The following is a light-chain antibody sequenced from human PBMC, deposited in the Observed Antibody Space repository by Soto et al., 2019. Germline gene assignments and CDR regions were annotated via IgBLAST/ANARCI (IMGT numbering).Light chain of an antibody. J-gene: IGLJ3*02. CDR2: SNN. V-gene: IGLV1-44*01. Sequence: QSVLTQPPSASGTPGQRVTFSCSGSSSNIGSNTVNWYQQLPGTAPKLLIYSNNQRPSGVPDRFSGSKSGTSASLAISGLQSEDEADYYCAAWDDSLSGWVFGGGTKLTVL. CDR1: SSNIGSNT. CDR3: AAWDDSLSGWV.